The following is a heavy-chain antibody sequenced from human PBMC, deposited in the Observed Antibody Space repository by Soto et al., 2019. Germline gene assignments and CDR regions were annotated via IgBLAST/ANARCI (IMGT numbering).Heavy chain of an antibody. D-gene: IGHD2-2*01. J-gene: IGHJ4*02. CDR2: IYYSGST. V-gene: IGHV4-39*01. Sequence: SETLSLTCTVSGGSISSSSYYWGWIRQPPGKGLEWIGSIYYSGSTYYNPSLKSRVTISVDTSKNQFSLKLSSVTAADTAVYYCARRGCSSTSCYDGFDYWGQGTLVTVSS. CDR1: GGSISSSSYY. CDR3: ARRGCSSTSCYDGFDY.